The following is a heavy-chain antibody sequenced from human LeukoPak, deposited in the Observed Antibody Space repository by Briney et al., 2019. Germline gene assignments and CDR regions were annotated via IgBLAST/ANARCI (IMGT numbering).Heavy chain of an antibody. CDR3: ARDLLLGATRRVFDY. CDR2: ISSSGYTI. J-gene: IGHJ4*02. V-gene: IGHV3-48*03. CDR1: GFTFSSHE. D-gene: IGHD1-26*01. Sequence: RPGGSLRLSCAASGFTFSSHEMNWVRQAPGKGLEWVSYISSSGYTIYYADSVKGRFTISRDNAKNSLYLQMNSLRAEDTAVYYCARDLLLGATRRVFDYWGQGTLVTVSS.